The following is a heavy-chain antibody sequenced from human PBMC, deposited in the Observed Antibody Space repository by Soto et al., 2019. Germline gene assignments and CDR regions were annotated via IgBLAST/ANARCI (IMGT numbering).Heavy chain of an antibody. CDR1: GYTFTSYA. D-gene: IGHD3-10*01. CDR3: AREGRFGEYIDY. CDR2: INAGNGNT. Sequence: QVQLVQSGAEVKKPGASVKVSCKASGYTFTSYAMHWVRQAPEQRLEWMGWINAGNGNTKYSQKFQGRVTITRDTSASTAYMELSSLRSEDTAVYYCAREGRFGEYIDYWGQGTLVTVSS. V-gene: IGHV1-3*01. J-gene: IGHJ4*02.